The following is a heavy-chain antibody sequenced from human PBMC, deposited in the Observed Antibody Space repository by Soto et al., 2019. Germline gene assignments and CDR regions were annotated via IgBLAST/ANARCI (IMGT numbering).Heavy chain of an antibody. CDR3: ARAGTTMVRGVISGWFDP. J-gene: IGHJ5*02. Sequence: SDTLSLTCTVSGGPISSYYWRWIRQPPGKGLEWIGYIYYSGSTNYNPSLKSRVTISVDTSKNQFSLKLSSVTAADTAVYYCARAGTTMVRGVISGWFDPWGQGTLVTVS. CDR2: IYYSGST. D-gene: IGHD3-10*01. CDR1: GGPISSYY. V-gene: IGHV4-59*01.